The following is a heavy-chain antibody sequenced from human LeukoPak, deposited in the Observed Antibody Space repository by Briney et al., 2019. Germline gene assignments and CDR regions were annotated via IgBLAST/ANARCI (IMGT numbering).Heavy chain of an antibody. CDR2: IIPILGIA. V-gene: IGHV1-69*04. J-gene: IGHJ4*02. Sequence: SVKVSCKASGGTFSSYAISWVRQAPGQGLEWMGRIIPILGIANYAQKFQGRVTITADKSTSTAYMELRSLRSEDTAVYYCARGLGRWQLPQGYWGQGTLVTVSS. CDR1: GGTFSSYA. CDR3: ARGLGRWQLPQGY. D-gene: IGHD2-15*01.